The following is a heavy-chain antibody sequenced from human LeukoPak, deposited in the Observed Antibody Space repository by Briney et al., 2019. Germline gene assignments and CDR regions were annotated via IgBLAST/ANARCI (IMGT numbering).Heavy chain of an antibody. CDR1: GVSISAYY. D-gene: IGHD3-10*01. CDR3: ASPYYYAFDL. Sequence: SETLSLTCTVSGVSISAYYWSWIRQPPGKGLEWIGYIYTSGSTNYNPSLKSRVTISVDTSKNQFSLKLSSVTAADTAVYYCASPYYYAFDLWGRSTLVTVS. CDR2: IYTSGST. V-gene: IGHV4-4*09. J-gene: IGHJ2*01.